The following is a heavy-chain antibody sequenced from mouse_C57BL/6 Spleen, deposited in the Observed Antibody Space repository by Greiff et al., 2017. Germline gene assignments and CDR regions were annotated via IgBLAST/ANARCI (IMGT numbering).Heavy chain of an antibody. D-gene: IGHD2-5*01. J-gene: IGHJ4*01. CDR2: IYPGDGDT. V-gene: IGHV1-80*01. CDR1: GYAFSSYW. Sequence: QVQLKESGAELVKPGASVKISCKASGYAFSSYWMNWVKQRPGKGLEWIGQIYPGDGDTTYNGKFKGKATLTADQSSSTAYMQLSSLTSEDSAVYFCARIYYSNYGDAMDYWGQGTSVTVSS. CDR3: ARIYYSNYGDAMDY.